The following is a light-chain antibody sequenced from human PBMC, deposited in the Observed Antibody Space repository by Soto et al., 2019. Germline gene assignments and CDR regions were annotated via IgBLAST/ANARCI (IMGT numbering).Light chain of an antibody. V-gene: IGKV1-27*01. Sequence: DVQMTQSPSSLSAFVGDRVTITCRASQGIAPYLAWFQQKPGKVPKLLIYATSTLQSGVPSRFSGQGSGTDFTLTINSLQPEDVGTYYCQKYNSAPLTFGGGTKVEIK. CDR3: QKYNSAPLT. CDR2: ATS. J-gene: IGKJ4*01. CDR1: QGIAPY.